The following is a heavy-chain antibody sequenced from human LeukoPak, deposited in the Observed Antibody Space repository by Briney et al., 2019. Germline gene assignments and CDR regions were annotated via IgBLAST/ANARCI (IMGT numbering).Heavy chain of an antibody. D-gene: IGHD4-17*01. CDR1: GYTFTIXX. CDR3: ARDHHDYGDXXXAFDI. CDR2: XSAYNGNT. Sequence: SFKXSGYTFTIXXXXXVRXXXXQXXEXIGXXSAYNGNTNYAQKLQGRVTMTTDTSTSTAYMELRSLRSDDTAVYYCARDHHDYGDXXXAFDIWGQXXXVXXX. V-gene: IGHV1-18*01. J-gene: IGHJ3*02.